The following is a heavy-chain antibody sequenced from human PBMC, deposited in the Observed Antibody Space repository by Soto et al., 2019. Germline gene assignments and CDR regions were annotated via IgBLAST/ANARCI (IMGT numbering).Heavy chain of an antibody. CDR1: GDSVSSASYY. Sequence: QVHLQESGPGLVKPSETLSLTCSVAGDSVSSASYYWNWIRQPPGQGLEWIGHVYYRGTTNYNPSLTGRVSISSDPSKTHVSLLLDSVTAADTAVYYCARAAAASGLVGVAIPNWFDPWGQGTLVTVSS. CDR2: VYYRGTT. D-gene: IGHD3-3*01. J-gene: IGHJ5*02. V-gene: IGHV4-61*01. CDR3: ARAAAASGLVGVAIPNWFDP.